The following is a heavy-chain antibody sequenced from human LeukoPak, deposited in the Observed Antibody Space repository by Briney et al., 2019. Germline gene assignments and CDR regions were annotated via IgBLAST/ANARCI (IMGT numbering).Heavy chain of an antibody. D-gene: IGHD3-16*01. V-gene: IGHV3-23*01. J-gene: IGHJ4*02. CDR3: AKGRYYDYVWGDYFDY. CDR2: ISGSGGST. Sequence: PGGSLRLSCAASGFTLSSYAMSWVRQAPGKGLEWVSAISGSGGSTYYADSVKGRFTISRDNSKNTLYLQMNSLRAEDTAVYYCAKGRYYDYVWGDYFDYWGQGTLVTVSS. CDR1: GFTLSSYA.